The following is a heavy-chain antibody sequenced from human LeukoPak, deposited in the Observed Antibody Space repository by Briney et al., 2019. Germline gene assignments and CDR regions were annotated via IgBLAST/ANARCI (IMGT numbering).Heavy chain of an antibody. CDR1: GFTFSSYG. J-gene: IGHJ4*02. CDR3: AKSGDTVIVPAAITSFLDY. V-gene: IGHV3-30*18. Sequence: GGSLRLSCAASGFTFSSYGMHWVRQAPGKGLEWVAVISYDGSNKYYADSVKGRFTISRDNSKNTLYLQMNSLRAEDTAVYYCAKSGDTVIVPAAITSFLDYWGQGTLVTVSS. CDR2: ISYDGSNK. D-gene: IGHD2-2*02.